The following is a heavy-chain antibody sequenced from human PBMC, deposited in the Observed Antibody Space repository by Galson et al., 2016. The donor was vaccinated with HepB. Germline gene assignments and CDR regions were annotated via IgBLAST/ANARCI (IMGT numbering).Heavy chain of an antibody. CDR1: GFAFSNYA. J-gene: IGHJ4*02. CDR2: ITGSGAIT. D-gene: IGHD3-16*01. Sequence: SLRLSCAAAGFAFSNYAMSWVRQTPGRGLEWVSGITGSGAITHYADSVKGRFTISRDNSKNTLYLYMNSLRAGDTAGYYCGKHGGFDYWGQGALVTVSS. V-gene: IGHV3-23*01. CDR3: GKHGGFDY.